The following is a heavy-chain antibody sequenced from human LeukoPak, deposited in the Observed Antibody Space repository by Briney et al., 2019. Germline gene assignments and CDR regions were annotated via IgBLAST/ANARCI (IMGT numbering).Heavy chain of an antibody. D-gene: IGHD5-12*01. Sequence: TSETLSLTCTVSGGSISSYYWSWIRQPPGKGLEWIGYIYYSGSTNYNPSLESRVTISVDTSKNQFSLKLSSVTAADTAVYYCARGTWMATAYYFDYWGQGTLVTVSS. J-gene: IGHJ4*02. CDR3: ARGTWMATAYYFDY. CDR1: GGSISSYY. V-gene: IGHV4-59*01. CDR2: IYYSGST.